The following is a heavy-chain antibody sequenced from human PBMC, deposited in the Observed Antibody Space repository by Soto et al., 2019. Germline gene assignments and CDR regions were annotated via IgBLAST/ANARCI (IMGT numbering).Heavy chain of an antibody. Sequence: GGSLRLSCTASGFTFGDYAMSWFRQAPGKGLEWVGFIRSKAYGGTTEYAASVKGRFTISRDDSKSIAYLQMNSLKTEDTAVYYCTRERGPYSSSPGYYYYYMDVWGKGTTVTVSS. V-gene: IGHV3-49*03. J-gene: IGHJ6*03. CDR3: TRERGPYSSSPGYYYYYMDV. D-gene: IGHD6-6*01. CDR1: GFTFGDYA. CDR2: IRSKAYGGTT.